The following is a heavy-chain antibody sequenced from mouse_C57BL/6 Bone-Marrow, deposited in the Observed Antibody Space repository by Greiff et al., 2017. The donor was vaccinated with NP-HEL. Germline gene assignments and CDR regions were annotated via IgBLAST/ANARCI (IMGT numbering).Heavy chain of an antibody. V-gene: IGHV5-17*01. Sequence: EVMLVESGGGLVKPGGSLKLSCAASGFTFSDYGMHWVRQAPEKGLEWVAYISSGSSTIYYADTVKGRFTISRDNAKNTLFLQMTSLRSEDTAMYYCAIRPYLTTGFDYWGQGTTLTVSS. J-gene: IGHJ2*01. CDR3: AIRPYLTTGFDY. CDR2: ISSGSSTI. CDR1: GFTFSDYG. D-gene: IGHD1-1*01.